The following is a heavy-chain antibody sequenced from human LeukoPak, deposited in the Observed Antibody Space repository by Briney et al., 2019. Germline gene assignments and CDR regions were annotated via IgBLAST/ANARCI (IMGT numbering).Heavy chain of an antibody. V-gene: IGHV4-59*01. CDR2: IYYSGST. D-gene: IGHD2-8*02. CDR3: ARDGGVAPHNWFDP. J-gene: IGHJ5*02. CDR1: GGSISSYY. Sequence: SETLSLTCTVSGGSISSYYWSWIRQPPGKGLEWIGYIYYSGSTNYNPSLKSRVTISVDTSKNQFSLKLSSVTAADTAVYYCARDGGVAPHNWFDPWGQGTLVTVSP.